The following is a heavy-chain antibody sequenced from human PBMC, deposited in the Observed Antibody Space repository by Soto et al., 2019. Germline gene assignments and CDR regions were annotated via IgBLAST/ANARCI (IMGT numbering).Heavy chain of an antibody. V-gene: IGHV2-5*01. D-gene: IGHD3-3*01. J-gene: IGHJ2*01. Sequence: QITLKESGPTLVKPTQTLTLTCTFSGFSLSTTGVSVGWIRQPPGKALEWLALSYWNDDKLYSPSLESRLTVTKDTSKNQVVLTMTNMDPADTATYYCAHSRITIFGVPYSHWYFDIWGRGTLVTVSS. CDR2: SYWNDDK. CDR3: AHSRITIFGVPYSHWYFDI. CDR1: GFSLSTTGVS.